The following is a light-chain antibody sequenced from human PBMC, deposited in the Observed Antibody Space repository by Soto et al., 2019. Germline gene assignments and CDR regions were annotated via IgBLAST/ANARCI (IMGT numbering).Light chain of an antibody. CDR3: QQYNNWPPWT. CDR1: QSGSSN. V-gene: IGKV3-15*01. Sequence: EIVMTQSPATLSVSPGERATLSCRASQSGSSNLALYQQKPGQAPRLLIYGASTRAPGIPSRFSGSGSGTEFTLPISRLQSEDFAVYYCQQYNNWPPWTFGQGPKVEIK. J-gene: IGKJ1*01. CDR2: GAS.